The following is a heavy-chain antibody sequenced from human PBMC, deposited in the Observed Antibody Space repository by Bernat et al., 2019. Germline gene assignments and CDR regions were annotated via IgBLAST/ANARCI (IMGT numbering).Heavy chain of an antibody. CDR3: ARARTVTNFYFDD. CDR1: GFTFSSYG. J-gene: IGHJ4*02. V-gene: IGHV3-33*01. CDR2: IWYDGSNK. Sequence: QVQLVESGGGVVQPVRSLSLSCAASGFTFSSYGMHWVRQAPGKGLEWVAVIWYDGSNKYYADSMKGRFSSSRDNSKNTLYLQMNSLRAEDTAVYYCARARTVTNFYFDDWGQGTLVTVSS. D-gene: IGHD4-11*01.